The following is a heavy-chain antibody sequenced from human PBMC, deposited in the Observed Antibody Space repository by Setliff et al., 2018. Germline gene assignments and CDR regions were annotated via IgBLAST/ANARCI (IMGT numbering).Heavy chain of an antibody. CDR3: ARGGGSSWYGFDY. V-gene: IGHV4-4*07. CDR2: IYASGST. Sequence: SETLSLTCTVSGGSISSYYWSWIRQPAGEGPEWIGHIYASGSTNYNPSLKSRVTMSVDTSKNQFSLKLSSVTAADTAVYYCARGGGSSWYGFDYWGQGTLVTVSS. J-gene: IGHJ4*02. D-gene: IGHD6-13*01. CDR1: GGSISSYY.